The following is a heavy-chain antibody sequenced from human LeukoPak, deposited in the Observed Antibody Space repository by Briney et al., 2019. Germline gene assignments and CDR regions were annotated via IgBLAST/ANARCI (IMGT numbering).Heavy chain of an antibody. CDR2: IYTSGST. V-gene: IGHV4-61*02. CDR1: GGSISSGSYY. Sequence: SETLSLTCTVSGGSISSGSYYWSWIRQPAGKGLEWIGRIYTSGSTNYNPSLKSRVTISVDTSKNQFSLKLSSVTAADTAVYYCARIARYSSSPAAYWYFDLWGRGTLVTVSS. CDR3: ARIARYSSSPAAYWYFDL. D-gene: IGHD6-6*01. J-gene: IGHJ2*01.